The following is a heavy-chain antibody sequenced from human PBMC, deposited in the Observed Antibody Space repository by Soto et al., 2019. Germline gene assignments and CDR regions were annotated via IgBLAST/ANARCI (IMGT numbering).Heavy chain of an antibody. J-gene: IGHJ4*02. CDR1: GFTFSSYA. D-gene: IGHD6-19*01. CDR2: ISGSGGST. CDR3: AKGRGIVAGTIGY. Sequence: EVQLLESGGGLVQPGGSLRLSCAASGFTFSSYAMSWVRQAPGKGLEWVSAISGSGGSTYYADTVKGRFTISRDNSKNTLYVQMNSLRVDDTAVYYCAKGRGIVAGTIGYWGQGTLVTVSS. V-gene: IGHV3-23*01.